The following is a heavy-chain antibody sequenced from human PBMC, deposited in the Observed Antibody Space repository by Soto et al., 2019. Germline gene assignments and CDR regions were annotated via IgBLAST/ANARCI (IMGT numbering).Heavy chain of an antibody. CDR1: GLSIKNYA. V-gene: IGHV3-23*01. Sequence: PGGLLRRSRGASGLSIKNYAINWLSKDPGKGLEWVSVISGSGAAIYDAGSVKGQFTISRDSLKNTLYLQMNSLRAEDTAVYYCAKDRTPHFDPWGQGT. CDR3: AKDRTPHFDP. D-gene: IGHD2-15*01. CDR2: ISGSGAAI. J-gene: IGHJ5*02.